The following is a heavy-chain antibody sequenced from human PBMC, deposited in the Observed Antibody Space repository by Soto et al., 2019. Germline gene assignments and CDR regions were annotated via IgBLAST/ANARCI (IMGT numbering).Heavy chain of an antibody. CDR2: ISGSGGRS. Sequence: EVQLLDSGGGLVQPGGSLRLSCAASGFTFSNYAMTWVRQGPGKGLEWVSGISGSGGRSYYADSVKGRFPISRDNSKSTLELQMNSLRAEDTAVYYCAKAYFVWSSEQPYYFDYWGQGTLVTVSS. D-gene: IGHD3-16*01. J-gene: IGHJ4*02. CDR3: AKAYFVWSSEQPYYFDY. V-gene: IGHV3-23*01. CDR1: GFTFSNYA.